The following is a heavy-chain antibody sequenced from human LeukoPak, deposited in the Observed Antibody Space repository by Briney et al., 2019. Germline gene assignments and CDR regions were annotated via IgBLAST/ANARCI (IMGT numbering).Heavy chain of an antibody. CDR3: ARSDYGDYVHDYGMDV. Sequence: SVNVSCEPSGGTLSSYAISGVRPAPGQGLEWMGRIIPIFGTANYAQKLQGRVTITADESTSTAYMELSSLRSEDTAVYYCARSDYGDYVHDYGMDVWGKGTTVTVSS. V-gene: IGHV1-69*13. J-gene: IGHJ6*04. CDR1: GGTLSSYA. CDR2: IIPIFGTA. D-gene: IGHD4-17*01.